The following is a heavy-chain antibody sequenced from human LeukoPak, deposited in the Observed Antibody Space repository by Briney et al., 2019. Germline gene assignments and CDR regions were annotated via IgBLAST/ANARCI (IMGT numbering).Heavy chain of an antibody. CDR1: GGSITNTDYY. J-gene: IGHJ4*02. CDR3: ARHLGHSSSSHDY. D-gene: IGHD6-13*01. CDR2: VYYTGRT. Sequence: SETLSLTCTVSGGSITNTDYYWGWIRQPPGRGLDWIGCVYYTGRTDYNPSLKSRVSISIDTSKNQFSLKLSSVTAADTAVYYCARHLGHSSSSHDYWGQGTLVTVSS. V-gene: IGHV4-39*01.